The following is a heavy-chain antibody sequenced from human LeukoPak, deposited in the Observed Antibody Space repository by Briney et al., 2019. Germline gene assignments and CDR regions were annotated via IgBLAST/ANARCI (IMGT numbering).Heavy chain of an antibody. CDR3: ASSPACSSSWYAIDN. J-gene: IGHJ4*02. V-gene: IGHV3-13*01. D-gene: IGHD6-13*01. CDR1: GFTFSNYD. CDR2: IGTAGDT. Sequence: GGSLRLSCAASGFTFSNYDMHWVRQAAGKGLEWVSGIGTAGDTYYPASVKGRFTISRENAKSSLYLQINSLSAGDTAVYYCASSPACSSSWYAIDNWGQGTLVTVSS.